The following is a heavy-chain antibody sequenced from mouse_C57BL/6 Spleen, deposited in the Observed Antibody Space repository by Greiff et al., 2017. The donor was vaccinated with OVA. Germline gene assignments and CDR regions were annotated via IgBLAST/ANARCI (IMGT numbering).Heavy chain of an antibody. CDR2: IYPGNSDT. CDR1: GYTFTSYW. CDR3: TKTTVAPFGV. Sequence: VQLQQSGTVLARPGASVKMSCKTSGYTFTSYWMHWVKQRPGQGLDWIGAIYPGNSDTSYNQKFKGKAKLTASTYASTAYMELSSLTNEDSAVYYCTKTTVAPFGVWGTATTVTFSS. J-gene: IGHJ1*03. V-gene: IGHV1-5*01. D-gene: IGHD1-1*01.